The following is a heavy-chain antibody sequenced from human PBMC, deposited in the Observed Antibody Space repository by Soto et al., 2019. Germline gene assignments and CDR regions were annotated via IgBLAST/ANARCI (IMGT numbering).Heavy chain of an antibody. Sequence: GGSLRLSCAASGFTFSSYGMHWVRQAPGKGLEWVAVISYDGSNKYYADSVKGRFTISRDNSKNTLYLQMNSLRAEDTAVYYCARSSDYGDYYFDYWGQGTLVTVSS. CDR3: ARSSDYGDYYFDY. D-gene: IGHD4-17*01. CDR2: ISYDGSNK. V-gene: IGHV3-30*03. J-gene: IGHJ4*02. CDR1: GFTFSSYG.